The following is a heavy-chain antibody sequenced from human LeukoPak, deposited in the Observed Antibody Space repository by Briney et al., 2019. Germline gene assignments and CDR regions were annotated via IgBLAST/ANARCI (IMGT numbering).Heavy chain of an antibody. CDR2: ISDSGGAT. D-gene: IGHD3-10*01. Sequence: GGSLRLSCAASGFTFSSYAVSWVRQAPGKGLEWVSAISDSGGATYYADSVKGRFTISRDNSKNTLYLQLNSLRAEDTALYYCAKVRFGEYYFDYWGQGTLVTVSS. V-gene: IGHV3-23*01. CDR1: GFTFSSYA. J-gene: IGHJ4*02. CDR3: AKVRFGEYYFDY.